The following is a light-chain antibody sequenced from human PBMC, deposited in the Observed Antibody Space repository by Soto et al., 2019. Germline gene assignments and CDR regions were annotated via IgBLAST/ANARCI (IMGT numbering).Light chain of an antibody. V-gene: IGLV2-8*01. CDR2: DVI. CDR3: SSYGGSNSFIL. Sequence: QSALTQPPSASGSPGQSVTIPCTGTSSDVGSYNFVSWYQHHPGKAPKLILYDVIKRPSGVPDRFSGSKSGNTASLTVSGLQAEDEADYYCSSYGGSNSFILFGGGTKLTVL. J-gene: IGLJ2*01. CDR1: SSDVGSYNF.